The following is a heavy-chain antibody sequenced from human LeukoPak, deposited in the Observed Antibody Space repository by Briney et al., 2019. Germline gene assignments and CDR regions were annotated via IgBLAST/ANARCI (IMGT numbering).Heavy chain of an antibody. D-gene: IGHD6-13*01. J-gene: IGHJ4*02. CDR1: GGSISGYY. CDR2: IYYSGST. V-gene: IGHV4-59*01. Sequence: PSETLSLTCTVSGGSISGYYWSWIRQPPGKGLEWIGYIYYSGSTNYNPSLKSRVTISVDTSKNQFSLKLSSVTAADTAVYYCARSSGWGSSSVDYWGQGTLVTVSS. CDR3: ARSSGWGSSSVDY.